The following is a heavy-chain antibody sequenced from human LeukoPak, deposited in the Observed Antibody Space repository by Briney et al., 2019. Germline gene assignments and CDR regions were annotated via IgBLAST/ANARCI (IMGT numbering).Heavy chain of an antibody. CDR2: IIPILGIA. CDR1: GGTFSSYA. D-gene: IGHD2-21*02. CDR3: ARATAPTVARDSDY. V-gene: IGHV1-69*04. Sequence: SVKVSCKASGGTFSSYAISWVRQAPGQGLEWMGRIIPILGIANYAQKFQGRVTITADKSTSTAYMELSSLRSEDTGVYYCARATAPTVARDSDYWGQGTLVTVSS. J-gene: IGHJ4*02.